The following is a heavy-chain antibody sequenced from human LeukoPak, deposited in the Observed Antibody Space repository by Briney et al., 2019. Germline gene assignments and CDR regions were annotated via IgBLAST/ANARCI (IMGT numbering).Heavy chain of an antibody. CDR2: FYPGDSDT. CDR1: GYSFTSYW. J-gene: IGHJ4*02. CDR3: ARRGMYYYDSSGGLDY. V-gene: IGHV5-51*01. Sequence: GDSLKISCKGSGYSFTSYWIGWVRQMPGKGLEWMGIFYPGDSDTRNSPSFQGQVTISADKSISTAYLQWSSLKASDTDMYYCARRGMYYYDSSGGLDYWGQGTLVTVSS. D-gene: IGHD3-22*01.